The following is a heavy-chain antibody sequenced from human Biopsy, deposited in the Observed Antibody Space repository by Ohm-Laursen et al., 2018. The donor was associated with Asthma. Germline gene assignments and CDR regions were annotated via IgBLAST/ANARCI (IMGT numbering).Heavy chain of an antibody. CDR3: ARGPEWSGLDI. V-gene: IGHV4-34*01. CDR2: SDHSGNT. J-gene: IGHJ6*02. Sequence: TLSLTCSMYGLSSSSYYWTWIRPPPGQGLEWIGESDHSGNTNINPTLKRRLTISKDKSANEFSLKMKPVTAADTAVYYCARGPEWSGLDIWGQGTAVTVSS. CDR1: GLSSSSYY. D-gene: IGHD3-3*01.